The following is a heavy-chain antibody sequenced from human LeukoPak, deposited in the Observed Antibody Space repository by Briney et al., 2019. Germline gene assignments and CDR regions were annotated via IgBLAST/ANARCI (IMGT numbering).Heavy chain of an antibody. CDR3: ARDLGLPTY. Sequence: PGGSLRLSCAASGFSFSSDSMNWVRQAPGKGLEWVSYISGSSSFRNYADSAKGRFTISRDNAKKSLYLQMDSLRVEDTAVYYCARDLGLPTYWGQGTLVSVSS. CDR2: ISGSSSFR. V-gene: IGHV3-21*04. J-gene: IGHJ4*02. CDR1: GFSFSSDS.